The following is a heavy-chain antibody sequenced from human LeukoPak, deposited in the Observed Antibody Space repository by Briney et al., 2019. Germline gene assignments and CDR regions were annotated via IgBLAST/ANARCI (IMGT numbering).Heavy chain of an antibody. Sequence: GGSLRLSCGASGLTVSSYGMSWVRQAPGKGLEWVAVISYDGSNKYYADSVKGRFTISRDNSKNTLFLQMNSLTTEDTAVYYCAREVGGDYVFDYWGQGTLVTVSS. J-gene: IGHJ4*02. V-gene: IGHV3-30*03. CDR2: ISYDGSNK. CDR3: AREVGGDYVFDY. CDR1: GLTVSSYG. D-gene: IGHD4-17*01.